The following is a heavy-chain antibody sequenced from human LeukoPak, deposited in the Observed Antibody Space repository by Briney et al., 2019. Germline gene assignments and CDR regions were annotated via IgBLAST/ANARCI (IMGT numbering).Heavy chain of an antibody. J-gene: IGHJ2*01. Sequence: TSETLSLTRAVSGVSISSYYWSWIRPPPGKGLEWIGYIYYSGSTNYNPSLKSRVTISVDTSKNQFSLKLSSVTAADTAVYYCARGGRYYDSSGYYTPNWYFDLWGRGTLVTVSS. CDR1: GVSISSYY. CDR3: ARGGRYYDSSGYYTPNWYFDL. V-gene: IGHV4-59*01. D-gene: IGHD3-22*01. CDR2: IYYSGST.